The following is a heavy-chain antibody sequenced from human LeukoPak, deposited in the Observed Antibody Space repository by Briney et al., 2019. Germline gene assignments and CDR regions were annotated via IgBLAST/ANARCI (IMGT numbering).Heavy chain of an antibody. CDR2: IDQDGSVK. CDR1: GFTFSNYW. V-gene: IGHV3-7*03. CDR3: AKRGVVIRVILVGFHKEAYYFDS. J-gene: IGHJ4*02. D-gene: IGHD3-22*01. Sequence: GGSLRVSCAASGFTFSNYWMSWVRQAPGKGLEWVANIDQDGSVKYYLDSVKGRFTISRDNRKNTLYLQMNSLRVEDTAVYFCAKRGVVIRVILVGFHKEAYYFDSWGQGALVTVSS.